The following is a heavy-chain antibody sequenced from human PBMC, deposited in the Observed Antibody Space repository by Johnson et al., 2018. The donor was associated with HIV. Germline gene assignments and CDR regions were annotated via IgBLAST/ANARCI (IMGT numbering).Heavy chain of an antibody. Sequence: QVQLVESGGGVVQPGRSLRLSCAASGFTFSSYAMHWVRQAPGKGLEWVAVISYDGSNKYYADSVKGRFTISRDNAKNSLYLQMNSLRAEDTALYYCATEYSSSSAFHAIDIWGQGTMVTVSS. CDR1: GFTFSSYA. V-gene: IGHV3-30-3*01. J-gene: IGHJ3*02. CDR3: ATEYSSSSAFHAIDI. CDR2: ISYDGSNK. D-gene: IGHD6-6*01.